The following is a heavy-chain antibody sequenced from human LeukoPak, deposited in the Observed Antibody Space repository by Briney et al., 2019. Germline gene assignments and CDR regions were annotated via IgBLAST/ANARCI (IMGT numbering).Heavy chain of an antibody. CDR3: ARLKATVSIHAYFDS. Sequence: SETLSLTCTVSGGSFSSYYWTWIRQPPGKGLEWIGYIDHSGSTNYNPSLKSRVSISSDTSKNQFSLELSSVTAADTAVYYCARLKATVSIHAYFDSWGQGTLVTVSS. D-gene: IGHD4-17*01. J-gene: IGHJ4*02. CDR2: IDHSGST. V-gene: IGHV4-59*01. CDR1: GGSFSSYY.